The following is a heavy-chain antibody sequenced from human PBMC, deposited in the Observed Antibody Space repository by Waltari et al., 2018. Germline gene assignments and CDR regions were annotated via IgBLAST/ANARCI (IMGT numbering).Heavy chain of an antibody. CDR2: IKSDGSRA. J-gene: IGHJ4*02. D-gene: IGHD1-1*01. CDR3: ARGGDDDNWYPGFFDS. CDR1: GFTFSNFW. V-gene: IGHV3-74*01. Sequence: EVQLVESGGGIVQPGGSLKLSCVASGFTFSNFWMHGVHQAPGKGLVWVSRIKSDGSRARYADSSKGLFVVSIDNAKNTLYLEINSLGAEDTAVYYCARGGDDDNWYPGFFDSWGQGTLVTVSS.